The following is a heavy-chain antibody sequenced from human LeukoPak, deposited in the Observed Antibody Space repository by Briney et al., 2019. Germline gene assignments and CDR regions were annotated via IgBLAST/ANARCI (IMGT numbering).Heavy chain of an antibody. V-gene: IGHV4-59*08. CDR1: GGSISSYY. CDR3: ARQYIDILTGYHRGELYWYFDL. Sequence: TSETLSLTCTVSGGSISSYYWSWIRQPPGKGLEWIGYIYYSGSTNYNPSLKSRVTISVDTSKNQFSLKLNSVTAADTAVYYCARQYIDILTGYHRGELYWYFDLWGRGTLVAVSS. CDR2: IYYSGST. J-gene: IGHJ2*01. D-gene: IGHD3-9*01.